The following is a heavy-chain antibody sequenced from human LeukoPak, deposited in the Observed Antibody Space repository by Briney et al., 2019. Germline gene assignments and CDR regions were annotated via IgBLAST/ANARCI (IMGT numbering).Heavy chain of an antibody. D-gene: IGHD5-12*01. CDR1: GGSFSGYY. Sequence: SETLSLTCAVYGGSFSGYYWSWIRQPPGKGLEWIGEINHSGSTNYNPSLKSRVTISVDTSKNQFSLKLSSVTAADTAVDYCARENPGAYVYGFWFDPWGQGTLVTVSS. CDR3: ARENPGAYVYGFWFDP. V-gene: IGHV4-34*01. CDR2: INHSGST. J-gene: IGHJ5*02.